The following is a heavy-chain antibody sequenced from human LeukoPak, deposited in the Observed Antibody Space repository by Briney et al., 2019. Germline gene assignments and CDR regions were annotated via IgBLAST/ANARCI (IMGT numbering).Heavy chain of an antibody. D-gene: IGHD1/OR15-1a*01. J-gene: IGHJ3*02. V-gene: IGHV4-59*08. CDR3: ARQPRGTAAFAI. CDR2: IYHSGNT. CDR1: GGSISSYY. Sequence: SETLSLTCAVSGGSISSYYWMWIRQSPGKGLEWIAYIYHSGNTNYNPSFKSRVTISVDTSKNQFSLKLTSVAATDTAIYYCARQPRGTAAFAIWGRGTMVTVYS.